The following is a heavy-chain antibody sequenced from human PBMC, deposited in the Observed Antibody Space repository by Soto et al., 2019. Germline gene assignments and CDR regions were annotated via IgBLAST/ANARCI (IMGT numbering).Heavy chain of an antibody. J-gene: IGHJ4*02. CDR3: ARRGDTAMLDY. Sequence: PGGSLRLSCAASGFTFSSYGMHWVRQAPGKGLEWVAVIWYDGSNKYYADSVKGRFTISRDNSKNTLYLQMNSLRAEDTAVYYCARRGDTAMLDYWGQGTLVTSPQ. D-gene: IGHD5-18*01. V-gene: IGHV3-33*01. CDR1: GFTFSSYG. CDR2: IWYDGSNK.